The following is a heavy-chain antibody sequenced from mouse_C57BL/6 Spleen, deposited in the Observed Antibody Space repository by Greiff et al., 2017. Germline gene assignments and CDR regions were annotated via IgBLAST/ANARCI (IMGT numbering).Heavy chain of an antibody. CDR3: ARPGDYDWFAY. V-gene: IGHV5-17*01. CDR1: GFTFSDYG. D-gene: IGHD2-4*01. CDR2: ISSGSSTI. Sequence: EVKLVESGGGLVKPGGSLKLSCAASGFTFSDYGMHWVRQAPEKGLEWVAYISSGSSTIYYADTVKGRFTISRDNAKNTLFLQRTSLRSEDTAMYYCARPGDYDWFAYWGQGTLVTVSA. J-gene: IGHJ3*01.